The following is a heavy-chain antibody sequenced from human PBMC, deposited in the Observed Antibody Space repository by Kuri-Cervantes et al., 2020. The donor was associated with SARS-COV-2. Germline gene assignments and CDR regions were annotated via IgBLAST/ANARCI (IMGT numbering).Heavy chain of an antibody. CDR3: AKTLTTSTVYNYGLDV. Sequence: GGSLRLSCAASGFTFSNAWMSWVRQAPGKGLEWVVGISPYGDNTYSAASVKGRFSVSRDNSKNMLYLQMNSLRADDTAVYYCAKTLTTSTVYNYGLDVWGQGTSVTVSS. CDR1: GFTFSNAW. V-gene: IGHV3-23*01. CDR2: ISPYGDNT. J-gene: IGHJ6*02. D-gene: IGHD1-1*01.